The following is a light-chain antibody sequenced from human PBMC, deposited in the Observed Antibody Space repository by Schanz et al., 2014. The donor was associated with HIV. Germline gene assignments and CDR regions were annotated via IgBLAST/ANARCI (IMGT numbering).Light chain of an antibody. J-gene: IGLJ2*01. CDR1: SSNVGGYDY. V-gene: IGLV2-14*03. CDR2: DVT. CDR3: CSYAGTSTVVV. Sequence: QSALTQPASVSGSPGQSITISCTGTSSNVGGYDYVSWYQQHPGQAPKLLIYDVTYRPSGISNRFSGSKSGNTASLTFSGLQAEDEADYYCCSYAGTSTVVVFGGGTKLTVL.